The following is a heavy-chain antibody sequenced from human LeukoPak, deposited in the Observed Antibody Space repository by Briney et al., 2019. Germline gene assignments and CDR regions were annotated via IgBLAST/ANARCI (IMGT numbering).Heavy chain of an antibody. CDR2: INHSGST. Sequence: SETLSLTCAVYGGSFSGYYWSWIRHPPGNGLEWIGEINHSGSTNYNPSLKSRVAISVDTSKNQFSLKLSSVTAADTAVYYCARRYYYDSSGYSYYFDYWGQGTLVTVSS. V-gene: IGHV4-34*01. CDR3: ARRYYYDSSGYSYYFDY. D-gene: IGHD3-22*01. CDR1: GGSFSGYY. J-gene: IGHJ4*02.